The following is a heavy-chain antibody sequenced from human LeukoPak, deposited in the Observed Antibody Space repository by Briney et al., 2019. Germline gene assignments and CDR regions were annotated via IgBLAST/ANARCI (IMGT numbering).Heavy chain of an antibody. D-gene: IGHD5-18*01. V-gene: IGHV1-8*01. CDR2: MNPNSGNT. CDR1: GYTFTSYD. CDR3: ARGNGYSSGTGDNWFDP. Sequence: GASVKVSCKXSGYTFTSYDINWVRQATGQGLEWMGWMNPNSGNTGYTQKFQGRLAMTRNTSVNSAYMELSSLRSEDPAVYYCARGNGYSSGTGDNWFDPWGQGTLVTVSS. J-gene: IGHJ5*02.